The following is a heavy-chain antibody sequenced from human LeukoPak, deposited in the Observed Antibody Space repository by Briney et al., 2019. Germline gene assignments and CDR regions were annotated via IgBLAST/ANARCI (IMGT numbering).Heavy chain of an antibody. D-gene: IGHD5-18*01. CDR3: ARDGSAEYSYGYGNYYYGMDV. CDR1: VGSISSYY. J-gene: IGHJ6*02. CDR2: ISYSGST. V-gene: IGHV4-59*01. Sequence: SETLSLTCTVSVGSISSYYWNWIRQPPGKGLEWIGDISYSGSTNYNPSLKSRVTISLDTSKNQFSLKLSSVTAADTAVYYCARDGSAEYSYGYGNYYYGMDVWGQGTTVTVSS.